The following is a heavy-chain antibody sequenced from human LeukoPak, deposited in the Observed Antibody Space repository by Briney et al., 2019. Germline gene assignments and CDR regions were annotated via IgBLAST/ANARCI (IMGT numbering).Heavy chain of an antibody. J-gene: IGHJ4*02. CDR1: GFTFSSSA. D-gene: IGHD3-22*01. V-gene: IGHV3-30*04. CDR2: ISYDGSNK. Sequence: GRSLRLSCAASGFTFSSSAMHWVRQAPGKGLEWVAVISYDGSNKYYADSVKGRFTISRDNSKNTLYLQMNSLRAEDTAVYYCARGDYYDSSGYLDYWGQGTLVTVSS. CDR3: ARGDYYDSSGYLDY.